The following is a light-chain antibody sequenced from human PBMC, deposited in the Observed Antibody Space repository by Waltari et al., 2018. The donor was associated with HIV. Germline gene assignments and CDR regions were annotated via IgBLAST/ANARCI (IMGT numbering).Light chain of an antibody. V-gene: IGKV4-1*01. Sequence: DIVMTQSPDSLAVSLGERATIKCKSSQSVFYNSNNRHYLSWYQQKPGQSPKLIIYWASSRQSGVPDRFSGSGSATDFTLTISSLQAEDVAVYFCQQTYTIPPTFGGGTKVEIK. CDR2: WAS. CDR3: QQTYTIPPT. J-gene: IGKJ4*01. CDR1: QSVFYNSNNRHY.